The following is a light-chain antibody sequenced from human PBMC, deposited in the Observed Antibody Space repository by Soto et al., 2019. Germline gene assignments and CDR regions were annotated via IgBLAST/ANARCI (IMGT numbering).Light chain of an antibody. CDR3: QQSYSTPRT. V-gene: IGKV3-20*01. Sequence: IVLTPSPGTLSFSPVYRSSLSCIASQIVSSGKLAWYQQKPGQAPRLLIFGASGRATGIPDRFSGSGSGTDFTLTISSLQPEDFATYYCQQSYSTPRTFGQGTKVDIK. CDR2: GAS. CDR1: QIVSSGK. J-gene: IGKJ1*01.